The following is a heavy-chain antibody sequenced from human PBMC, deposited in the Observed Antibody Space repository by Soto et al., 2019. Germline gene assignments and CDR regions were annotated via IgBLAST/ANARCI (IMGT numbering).Heavy chain of an antibody. CDR1: GFTFDDYA. J-gene: IGHJ6*03. Sequence: GGSLRLSCAASGFTFDDYAMHWVRQAPGKGLEWVSGISWNSGSIGYADTVKGRFTISRDNAKNSLYLQMNSLRAGDTALYYCAKDSSRGVYGGYYYYMDVWGKGTTVTVSS. D-gene: IGHD4-17*01. V-gene: IGHV3-9*01. CDR2: ISWNSGSI. CDR3: AKDSSRGVYGGYYYYMDV.